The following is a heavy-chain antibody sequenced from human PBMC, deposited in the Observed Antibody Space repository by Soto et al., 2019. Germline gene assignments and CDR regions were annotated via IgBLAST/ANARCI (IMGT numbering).Heavy chain of an antibody. CDR1: GFSFRSYY. Sequence: EVQLVESGGGLVKPGGSLRLSCAASGFSFRSYYMNWVRQAPGKGLEWVSSVSSSSSYINYADSVKGRFTISRDNAKNSVYLQMNSLRAEDTAVYYCARVWTYYGSGSPYYSDYWGQGTLVTVSS. J-gene: IGHJ4*02. V-gene: IGHV3-21*01. D-gene: IGHD3-10*01. CDR3: ARVWTYYGSGSPYYSDY. CDR2: VSSSSSYI.